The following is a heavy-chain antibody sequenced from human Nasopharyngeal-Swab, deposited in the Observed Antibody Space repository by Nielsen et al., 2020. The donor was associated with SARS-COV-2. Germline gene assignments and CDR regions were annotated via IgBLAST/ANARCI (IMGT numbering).Heavy chain of an antibody. D-gene: IGHD3-3*01. CDR3: ARASRGIFGVVSTFDY. J-gene: IGHJ4*02. Sequence: SETLSLTCTVSGGSISSGGYYWSWIRQHPGKGLEWIGYIYYSGSTYYNPSLKSRVTISVDTSKNQFSLKLSSVTAADTAVHYCARASRGIFGVVSTFDYWGQGTLVTVSS. V-gene: IGHV4-31*03. CDR2: IYYSGST. CDR1: GGSISSGGYY.